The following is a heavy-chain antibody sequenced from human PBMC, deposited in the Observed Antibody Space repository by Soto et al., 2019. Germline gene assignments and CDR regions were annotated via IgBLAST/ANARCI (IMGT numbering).Heavy chain of an antibody. CDR3: ARDRVPTPGATYYDFWSGYWFYYYGMDV. D-gene: IGHD3-3*01. V-gene: IGHV3-23*01. CDR1: RFSFNTYG. J-gene: IGHJ6*02. CDR2: LSASGSGS. Sequence: PGGSLRLSCTTSRFSFNTYGMTWVRRAPGKGLEWVSTLSASGSGSYYAESVKGRFTVSRDNSKNTMYLQMNSLRDEDTAVYYCARDRVPTPGATYYDFWSGYWFYYYGMDVWGQGTTVTVSS.